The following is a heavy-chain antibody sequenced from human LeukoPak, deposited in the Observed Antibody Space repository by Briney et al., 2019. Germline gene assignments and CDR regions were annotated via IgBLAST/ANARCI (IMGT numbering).Heavy chain of an antibody. Sequence: GGSLRLSCAVSGFTFSSYAMGWVRQAPGKGLEWVSAITSGGSTYYADSVKGRFTISRDNSKDTLYLQMNSLRADDTAVYYCAKDQQWLVPSFDYWGQGTLVAVSS. CDR3: AKDQQWLVPSFDY. D-gene: IGHD6-19*01. J-gene: IGHJ4*02. V-gene: IGHV3-23*01. CDR2: ITSGGST. CDR1: GFTFSSYA.